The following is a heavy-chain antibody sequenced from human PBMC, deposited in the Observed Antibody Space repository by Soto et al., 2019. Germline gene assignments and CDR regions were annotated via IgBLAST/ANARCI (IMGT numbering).Heavy chain of an antibody. D-gene: IGHD6-19*01. CDR2: IYWDDDK. CDR3: AHIVVAGLGYYFDY. CDR1: GFSLSSTRMA. J-gene: IGHJ4*02. Sequence: QITLKESGPTLVKPTQTLTLTCTFSGFSLSSTRMAVGWIRQPPGKALEWLALIYWDDDKRYSPFLKSRLTITKNPPKNRVVLTRSNMDPVDTARYYCAHIVVAGLGYYFDYWGQGTLVTVSS. V-gene: IGHV2-5*02.